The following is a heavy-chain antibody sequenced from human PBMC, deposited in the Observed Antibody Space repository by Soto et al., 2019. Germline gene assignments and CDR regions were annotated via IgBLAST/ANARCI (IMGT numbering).Heavy chain of an antibody. CDR3: FKGLLSGRWYAAD. J-gene: IGHJ4*02. D-gene: IGHD6-13*01. CDR2: ITRSGEDT. V-gene: IGHV3-23*01. CDR1: GFTFSSCV. Sequence: GGSLRLSCETSGFTFSSCVMTWVRQAPGKGLEWVSVITRSGEDTDYADSVKGRFTISRDNSKNTVYLQMNSLRAEDTAVYYCFKGLLSGRWYAADWGQGILVTVS.